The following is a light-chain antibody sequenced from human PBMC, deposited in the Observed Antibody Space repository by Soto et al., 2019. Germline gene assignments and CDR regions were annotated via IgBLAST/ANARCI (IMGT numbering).Light chain of an antibody. Sequence: EIVLTQSPDTLYLSPGEGATLSCRASQRVNSSYLAWYQQKPGQAPRLLISGASDRATGVPARVSGSGSGTDFTLTISRLEPEDCAVYYCQQYVNSPVTFGQGTKLQIK. CDR1: QRVNSSY. V-gene: IGKV3-20*01. CDR3: QQYVNSPVT. J-gene: IGKJ2*01. CDR2: GAS.